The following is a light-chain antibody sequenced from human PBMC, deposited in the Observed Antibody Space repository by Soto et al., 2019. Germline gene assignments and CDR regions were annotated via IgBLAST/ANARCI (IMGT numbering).Light chain of an antibody. Sequence: QSALTQPASVSGSPGQSIHISCTSTRSDVGGYNYVSWYQQHPVKAPKLVIYDVSNRPSGVSNRFSGSRSGNTASLTISGLPAYDEAHYYCSAYTGSPTLVVFGEGTKLTVL. J-gene: IGLJ2*01. CDR1: RSDVGGYNY. CDR3: SAYTGSPTLVV. V-gene: IGLV2-14*01. CDR2: DVS.